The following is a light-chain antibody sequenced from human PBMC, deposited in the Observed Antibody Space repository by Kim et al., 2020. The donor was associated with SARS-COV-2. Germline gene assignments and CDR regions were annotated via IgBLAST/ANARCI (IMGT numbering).Light chain of an antibody. CDR2: DTN. J-gene: IGLJ3*02. CDR3: ATWDSRLSAWV. CDR1: TSNIGTYL. Sequence: GQKVTISCSRRTSNIGTYLVSWYQHLPGTAPKPLIYDTNKRPSGIPDRFSGSKSATSATLDITGLQTGDESDYYCATWDSRLSAWVFGGGTQLTVL. V-gene: IGLV1-51*01.